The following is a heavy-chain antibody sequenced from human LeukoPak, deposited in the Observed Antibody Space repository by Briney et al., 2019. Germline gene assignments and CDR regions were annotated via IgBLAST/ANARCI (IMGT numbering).Heavy chain of an antibody. CDR1: GGSFSGYY. CDR2: INHSGST. J-gene: IGHJ4*02. Sequence: PSETLSLTCAVYGGSFSGYYWSWIRQPPGKGLEWIGEINHSGSTNYNSSLKSRVTISVDTSKNQFSLKLSSVTAADTAVYYCASLYYYNSSGTNWGQGTLVTVSS. CDR3: ASLYYYNSSGTN. D-gene: IGHD3-22*01. V-gene: IGHV4-34*01.